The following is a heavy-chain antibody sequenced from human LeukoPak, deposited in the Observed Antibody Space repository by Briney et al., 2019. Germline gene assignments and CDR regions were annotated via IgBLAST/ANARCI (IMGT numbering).Heavy chain of an antibody. D-gene: IGHD3-3*01. CDR3: ARHNYDFWSGFLGPVDY. Sequence: SETLSLTCTVSGGSISSSSYYWGWIRQPPGKGLEWIGNIYYSGSTYCNPSLKSRVTISVDTSKNQFSLKLSSVTAADTAVYYCARHNYDFWSGFLGPVDYWGQGTLVTVSS. J-gene: IGHJ4*02. CDR2: IYYSGST. CDR1: GGSISSSSYY. V-gene: IGHV4-39*01.